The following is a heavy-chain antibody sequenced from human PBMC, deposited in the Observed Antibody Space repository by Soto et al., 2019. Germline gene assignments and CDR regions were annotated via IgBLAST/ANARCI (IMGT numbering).Heavy chain of an antibody. D-gene: IGHD2-2*01. J-gene: IGHJ4*02. CDR2: VYYTGIT. CDR3: ARRENCVTTSCSYYFDY. Sequence: QVQLQESGPGLVKPSETLSLTCTVSGGSITSTTYYWAWIRQPPGKGLEWIGSVYYTGITYYSPPLKRRVTISVDTSKNQFSLKLSSVTAADTAVYYCARRENCVTTSCSYYFDYWGQGALVTVSS. V-gene: IGHV4-39*01. CDR1: GGSITSTTYY.